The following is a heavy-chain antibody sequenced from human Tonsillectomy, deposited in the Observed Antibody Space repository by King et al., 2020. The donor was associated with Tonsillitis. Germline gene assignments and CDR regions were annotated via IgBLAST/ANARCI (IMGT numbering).Heavy chain of an antibody. CDR2: IIPIFGTA. V-gene: IGHV1-69*01. J-gene: IGHJ3*02. Sequence: QLVQSGAEVKKPGSSVKVSCKASGGTFSSYAISWVRQAPGQGLEWMGGIIPIFGTANYAQKFQGRVTITADESTSTAYMELSSMRSDDTSVYYCARESTYYDYVWGSYRSYAFDIWGQGTMVTVSS. CDR1: GGTFSSYA. CDR3: ARESTYYDYVWGSYRSYAFDI. D-gene: IGHD3-16*02.